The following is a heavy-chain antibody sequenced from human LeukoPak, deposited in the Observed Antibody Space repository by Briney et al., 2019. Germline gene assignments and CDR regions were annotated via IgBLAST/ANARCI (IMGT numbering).Heavy chain of an antibody. V-gene: IGHV4-59*08. D-gene: IGHD3-22*01. Sequence: SSETLSLTCTVSGGSISSYYWSWIRQPPGKGLEWIGYIYYSGGTNYNPSLKSRVTISVDTSKKQFSLRLSSVTAADTDVYYCARRGGDSSGNFDYWGQGTLVTVSS. CDR2: IYYSGGT. J-gene: IGHJ4*02. CDR3: ARRGGDSSGNFDY. CDR1: GGSISSYY.